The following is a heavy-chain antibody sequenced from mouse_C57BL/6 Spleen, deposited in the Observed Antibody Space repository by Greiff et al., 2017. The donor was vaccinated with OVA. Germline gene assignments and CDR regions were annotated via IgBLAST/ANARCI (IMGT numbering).Heavy chain of an antibody. CDR2: IDPSDSET. CDR3: ARSRDWLDY. CDR1: GYTFTSYW. Sequence: QVQLKESGAELVRPGSSVKLSCKASGYTFTSYWMHWVKQRPIQGLEWIGNIDPSDSETHYNQKFKDKATLTVDKSSSTAYMQLSSLTSEDSAVYYCARSRDWLDYWGQGTTLTVSS. D-gene: IGHD3-3*01. J-gene: IGHJ2*01. V-gene: IGHV1-52*01.